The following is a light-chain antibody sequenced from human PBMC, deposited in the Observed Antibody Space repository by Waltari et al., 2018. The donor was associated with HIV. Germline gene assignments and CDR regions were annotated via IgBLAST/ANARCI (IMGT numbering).Light chain of an antibody. CDR3: AAWDDSLNGVV. Sequence: QSVLTQPPSVSDAPRQRVTISCSRSSSHIGNNSVHGYQQLPGKPPNLLIYYDELLASGVSYRFSGSKSGTSASLAISGLQSEDESDYYCAAWDDSLNGVVFGGGTKLTVL. CDR2: YDE. CDR1: SSHIGNNS. J-gene: IGLJ2*01. V-gene: IGLV1-36*01.